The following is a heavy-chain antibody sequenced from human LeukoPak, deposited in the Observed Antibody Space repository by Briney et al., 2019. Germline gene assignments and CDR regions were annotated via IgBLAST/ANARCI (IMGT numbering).Heavy chain of an antibody. D-gene: IGHD3-22*01. CDR3: ASLYDSSGYYSTGWSYYFDY. CDR2: IYSGGST. J-gene: IGHJ4*02. V-gene: IGHV3-66*02. Sequence: PGGSLRLSCAASGFTVSSNYMSWVRQPPGKGLEWVSVIYSGGSTYYTDSVKGRFTISRDNSKNTLYLQMNSLRAEDTAVYYCASLYDSSGYYSTGWSYYFDYWGQGTLVTVSS. CDR1: GFTVSSNY.